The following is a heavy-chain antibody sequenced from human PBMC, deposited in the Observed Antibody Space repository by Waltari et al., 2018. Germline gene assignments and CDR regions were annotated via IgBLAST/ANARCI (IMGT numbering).Heavy chain of an antibody. V-gene: IGHV4-59*01. J-gene: IGHJ4*02. Sequence: QVQLQESGPGLVKPSATLSLTCTVSGGSISSYYWSWIRQPPGKGLEWIGYIYYSGSTNYNPSLKSRVTISVDTSKNQFSLKLSSVTAADTAVYYCARADYGDPPDYWGQGTLVTVSS. CDR1: GGSISSYY. CDR3: ARADYGDPPDY. D-gene: IGHD4-17*01. CDR2: IYYSGST.